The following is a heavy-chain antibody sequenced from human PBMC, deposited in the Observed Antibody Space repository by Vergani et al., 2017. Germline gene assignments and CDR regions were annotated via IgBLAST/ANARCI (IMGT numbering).Heavy chain of an antibody. D-gene: IGHD6-6*01. CDR3: AKDLGTSSGGGCFAP. V-gene: IGHV3-9*02. J-gene: IGHJ5*02. CDR2: ISWNSNSI. CDR1: VFTSAGYA. Sequence: EVQLEESGGGLVLPGRSLRLSCVASVFTSAGYAMHWVRQAPGKGLEWVSGISWNSNSIGYADSVKGRFTISRDNAKNSLYLQMNSLRAEDTALYYCAKDLGTSSGGGCFAPWGQGTLVTVSS.